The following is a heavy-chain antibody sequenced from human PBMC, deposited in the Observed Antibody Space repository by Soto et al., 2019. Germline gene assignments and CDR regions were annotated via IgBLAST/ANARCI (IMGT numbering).Heavy chain of an antibody. V-gene: IGHV3-73*01. CDR1: GITYSGSA. CDR3: TSHTSQVASPVK. D-gene: IGHD5-12*01. Sequence: PGGTLRLSCAASGITYSGSAMHCVRHASRKGLEWVGRIRSKANSYATAYAASVKGRFTISRDDSKNTAYLQMNSLKTEDTAVYYCTSHTSQVASPVKWGQRKMVTVSS. CDR2: IRSKANSYAT. J-gene: IGHJ3*01.